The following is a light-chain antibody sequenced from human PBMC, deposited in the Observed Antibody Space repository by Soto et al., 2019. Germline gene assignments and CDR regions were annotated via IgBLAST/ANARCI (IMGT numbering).Light chain of an antibody. J-gene: IGKJ2*01. Sequence: EIVMTQSPDTLSMSPGERATLSCRASQSVGSKLVWYQQKPGQAPRLLIYGASTRATGIPARFSGSGSGTEFTLTISSLQSEDFAVYSCQQYNDWPPMYTFGQGTKLEIK. CDR3: QQYNDWPPMYT. CDR2: GAS. CDR1: QSVGSK. V-gene: IGKV3-15*01.